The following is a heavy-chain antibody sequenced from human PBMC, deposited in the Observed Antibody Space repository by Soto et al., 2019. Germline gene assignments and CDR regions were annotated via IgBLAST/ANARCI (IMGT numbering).Heavy chain of an antibody. CDR1: GYTFTSYD. J-gene: IGHJ5*02. CDR3: ARVSSMIGWFDP. D-gene: IGHD3-16*01. V-gene: IGHV1-8*01. CDR2: MNPNSGNT. Sequence: ASVKVSCKASGYTFTSYDINWARQATGQGLEWMGWMNPNSGNTGYAQKFQGRVTMTRNTSMSTAYMELRSLRSEDTAVYYCARVSSMIGWFDPWGQGTLVTVSS.